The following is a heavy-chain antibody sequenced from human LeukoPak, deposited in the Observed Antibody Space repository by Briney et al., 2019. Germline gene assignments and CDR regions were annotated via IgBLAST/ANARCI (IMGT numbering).Heavy chain of an antibody. CDR2: IHPCDSDT. J-gene: IGHJ4*02. CDR3: ASTGDCSGGSCRCRWGY. Sequence: GESLKISCKSSGYNFTSYWIGWVRQVPGKGLEWMGSIHPCDSDTRYSPSFQGQVTISADKSISTAYLQWSSLKASDTAMYYCASTGDCSGGSCRCRWGYWGQGTLVTVSS. D-gene: IGHD2-15*01. CDR1: GYNFTSYW. V-gene: IGHV5-51*01.